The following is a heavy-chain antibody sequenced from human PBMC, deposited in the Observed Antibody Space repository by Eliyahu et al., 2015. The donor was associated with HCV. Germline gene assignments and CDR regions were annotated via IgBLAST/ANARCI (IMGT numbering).Heavy chain of an antibody. Sequence: SSYGMHWVRQAPGKGLEWVAVISYDGSNKYYADSVKGRFTISRDNSKNTLYLQMNSLRAEDTAVYYCAKGVIAYYYYYGMDVWGQGTTVTVSS. CDR3: AKGVIAYYYYYGMDV. CDR2: ISYDGSNK. D-gene: IGHD2-21*01. J-gene: IGHJ6*02. V-gene: IGHV3-30*18. CDR1: SSYG.